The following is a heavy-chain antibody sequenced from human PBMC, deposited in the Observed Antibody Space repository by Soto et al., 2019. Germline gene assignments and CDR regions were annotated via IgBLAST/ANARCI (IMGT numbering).Heavy chain of an antibody. V-gene: IGHV4-34*01. CDR3: ARGRRHSDGFDHYFDY. Sequence: WETLSLTCGVFDGSFRGFYWSWIRQSPGKGLDWIGEINHSGTTNYNPSLRSRVVMSADPSKNQLPLKLRSVTAADTAVYYCARGRRHSDGFDHYFDYWGQGTLVTVSS. D-gene: IGHD2-2*03. J-gene: IGHJ4*02. CDR2: INHSGTT. CDR1: DGSFRGFY.